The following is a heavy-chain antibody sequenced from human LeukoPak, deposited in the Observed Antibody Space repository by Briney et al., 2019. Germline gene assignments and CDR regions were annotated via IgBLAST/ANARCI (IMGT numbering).Heavy chain of an antibody. V-gene: IGHV4-59*06. D-gene: IGHD6-19*01. CDR1: GGSISSYY. Sequence: SETLSLTCTVSGGSISSYYWSWFRQHPGKGLEWIGYISYRGSTYYNPSLKSRVTISVDTSKNQFSLNLSSVTAADTAVYYCARAPSGAVAVDAFDIWGQGTMVTVSS. J-gene: IGHJ3*02. CDR2: ISYRGST. CDR3: ARAPSGAVAVDAFDI.